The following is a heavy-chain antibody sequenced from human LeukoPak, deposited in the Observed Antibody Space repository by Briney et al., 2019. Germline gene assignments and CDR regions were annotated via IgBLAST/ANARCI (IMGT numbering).Heavy chain of an antibody. CDR2: ISSSSSSYI. CDR1: GFTFSSYS. Sequence: GGSLRLSCAASGFTFSSYSMNWVRQAPGKGLEWVSSISSSSSSYIYYADSVKGRFTISRDNAENSLYLQMNSLRAEDTAVYYCAREGGYSYGWYFDYWGQGTLVTVSS. J-gene: IGHJ4*02. D-gene: IGHD5-18*01. V-gene: IGHV3-21*01. CDR3: AREGGYSYGWYFDY.